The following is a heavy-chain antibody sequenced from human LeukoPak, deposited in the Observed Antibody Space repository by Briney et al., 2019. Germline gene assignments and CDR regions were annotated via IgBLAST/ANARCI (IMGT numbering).Heavy chain of an antibody. V-gene: IGHV1-46*01. Sequence: GASVKVSCKASGYTFSNYCMHWVRQAPGQGLEWLGIINPSLHIPIYAQTFQGRVTMTTDMSTSTFYMELSNLVSEDTAVYYCASLYSSGYYWGAFDIWGQGTMVTVSS. CDR3: ASLYSSGYYWGAFDI. J-gene: IGHJ3*02. CDR1: GYTFSNYC. D-gene: IGHD3-22*01. CDR2: INPSLHIP.